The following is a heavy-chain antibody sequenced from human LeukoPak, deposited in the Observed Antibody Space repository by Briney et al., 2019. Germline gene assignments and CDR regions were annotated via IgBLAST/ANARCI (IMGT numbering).Heavy chain of an antibody. CDR3: ARGGASSKWFDP. V-gene: IGHV4-59*01. J-gene: IGHJ5*02. CDR1: GVSISGYY. D-gene: IGHD6-13*01. Sequence: PSETLSLTLTVSGVSISGYYWSWIRQPPGKGLVWIAFIHSSGTTNYNPSLKSRVSISVDTSNNQFSLNVNSVTAADTAVYYCARGGASSKWFDPWGQGTLVTVSS. CDR2: IHSSGTT.